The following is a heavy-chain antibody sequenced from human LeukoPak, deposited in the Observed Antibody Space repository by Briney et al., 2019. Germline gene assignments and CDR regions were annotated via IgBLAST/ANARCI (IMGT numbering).Heavy chain of an antibody. D-gene: IGHD6-19*01. CDR3: ARAQWLADPGDY. CDR1: GYTFTGYF. V-gene: IGHV1-2*02. Sequence: ASVKVSCKASGYTFTGYFIHWVRQAPGQGLEWMGWINSSTGGTNYAQRFQGRVTMTRDTSVSTAYMDLYSLRSDDTAVYYCARAQWLADPGDYWGQGTLVTVSS. CDR2: INSSTGGT. J-gene: IGHJ4*02.